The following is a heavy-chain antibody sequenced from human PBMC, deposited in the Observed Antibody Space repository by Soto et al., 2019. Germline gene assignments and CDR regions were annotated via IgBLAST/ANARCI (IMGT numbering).Heavy chain of an antibody. Sequence: TCTVXXGSISSYXXXXIRQPAGKGLEWIGRIYTSGSTNYNPSLKSRVTMSVDTSKNQFSLKLLSVTAADTAIYYCARSGVTGIVIPSHWFDPWGQGTLGTVSS. CDR2: IYTSGST. D-gene: IGHD2-21*02. J-gene: IGHJ5*02. CDR3: ARSGVTGIVIPSHWFDP. V-gene: IGHV4-4*07. CDR1: XGSISSYX.